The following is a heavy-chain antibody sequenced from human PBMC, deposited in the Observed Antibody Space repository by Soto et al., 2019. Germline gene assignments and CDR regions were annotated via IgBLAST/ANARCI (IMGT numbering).Heavy chain of an antibody. J-gene: IGHJ5*02. CDR1: GGSISSYY. Sequence: SETLSLTCTVSGGSISSYYWSWIRQPPGKGLEWIGYIYYSGSTNYNPSLKSRVTISVDTSKNQFSLKLSSVTAADTAVYYCARHYDILTGYYWAWFDPWGQGTLVTVSS. CDR2: IYYSGST. CDR3: ARHYDILTGYYWAWFDP. V-gene: IGHV4-59*08. D-gene: IGHD3-9*01.